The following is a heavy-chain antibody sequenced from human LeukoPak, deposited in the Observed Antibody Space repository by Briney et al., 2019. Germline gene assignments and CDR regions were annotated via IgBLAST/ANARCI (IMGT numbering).Heavy chain of an antibody. Sequence: SETLSLTRTVSGGSISSYYWSWIRQPPGKGLEWIGYIYYSGSTNYNPSLKSRVTISVDTSKNQFSLKLSSVTAADTAVYYCARLYDSSGYYYAAAFDIWGQGTMVTVSS. V-gene: IGHV4-59*08. J-gene: IGHJ3*02. CDR1: GGSISSYY. CDR2: IYYSGST. D-gene: IGHD3-22*01. CDR3: ARLYDSSGYYYAAAFDI.